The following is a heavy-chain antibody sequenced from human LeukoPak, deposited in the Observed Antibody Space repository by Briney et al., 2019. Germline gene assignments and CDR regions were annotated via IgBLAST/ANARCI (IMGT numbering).Heavy chain of an antibody. D-gene: IGHD6-19*01. CDR2: ISGSGGST. CDR3: AKDLYSSSDAFDI. J-gene: IGHJ3*02. CDR1: GFTFSSYA. Sequence: GGSLRLSCAASGFTFSSYAMSWVRQVPGKGLEWVSAISGSGGSTYYADSVKGRFTISRDNSKNTLYLQMNSLRAEDTAVYYCAKDLYSSSDAFDIWGQGTMVTVSS. V-gene: IGHV3-23*01.